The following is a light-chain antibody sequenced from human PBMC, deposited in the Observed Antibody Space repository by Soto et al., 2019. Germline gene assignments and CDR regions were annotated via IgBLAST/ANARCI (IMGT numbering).Light chain of an antibody. CDR1: QGISSW. J-gene: IGKJ5*01. CDR3: QQANSFPIS. Sequence: DILMTQSPSSVSASVGDRVTITCRASQGISSWVAWYQQKPGKAPKLLIYAASSLQSGVPSRFSGSGSGTDFTLTISSLQPEDFATYYCQQANSFPISFGQGTRLEIK. CDR2: AAS. V-gene: IGKV1-12*01.